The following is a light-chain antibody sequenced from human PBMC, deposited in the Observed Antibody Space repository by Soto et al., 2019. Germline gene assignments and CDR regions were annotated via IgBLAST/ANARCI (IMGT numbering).Light chain of an antibody. Sequence: QSALTQPASVSGSPGQSITISCTGSSSDVGGYTYVSWYQQHHPGKAPKLMIYDVSNPPSGVSNRFSGSKSGNTASLTISGLKAEDEADYYCSSYTTSSTVVFGGGTKVTVL. CDR1: SSDVGGYTY. CDR2: DVS. J-gene: IGLJ2*01. V-gene: IGLV2-14*03. CDR3: SSYTTSSTVV.